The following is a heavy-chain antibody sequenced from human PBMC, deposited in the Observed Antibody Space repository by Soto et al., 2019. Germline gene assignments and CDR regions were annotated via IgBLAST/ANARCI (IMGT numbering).Heavy chain of an antibody. D-gene: IGHD6-13*01. Sequence: QVQLVQSGAEVKKPGASVKVSCKASGYTFTSYDINWVRQATGQGLEWMGWMNPNSGNTGYAQKFQGRVTMTRNTSISTADMELSSLRSEDTAVYYCAVNLAAAGTFDYWGQGTLVTVSS. CDR1: GYTFTSYD. V-gene: IGHV1-8*01. J-gene: IGHJ4*02. CDR3: AVNLAAAGTFDY. CDR2: MNPNSGNT.